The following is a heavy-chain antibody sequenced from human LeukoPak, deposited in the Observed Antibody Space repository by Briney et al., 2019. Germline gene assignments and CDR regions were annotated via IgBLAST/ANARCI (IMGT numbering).Heavy chain of an antibody. CDR1: GGSISGYY. Sequence: SETLSLTCSVSGGSISGYYWNWIRQPPGKGLEWIGYVYYTGSSTYNPSLKSRVTISRDTSKKQVSLRLSSVTAADTAVYYCAGATSTSKGLRYFDYWGQGSLVTVSS. CDR3: AGATSTSKGLRYFDY. D-gene: IGHD2/OR15-2a*01. CDR2: VYYTGSS. J-gene: IGHJ4*02. V-gene: IGHV4-59*01.